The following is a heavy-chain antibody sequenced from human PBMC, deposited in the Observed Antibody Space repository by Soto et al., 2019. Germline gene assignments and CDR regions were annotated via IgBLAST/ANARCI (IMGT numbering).Heavy chain of an antibody. D-gene: IGHD3-10*02. CDR1: GGSISSYY. V-gene: IGHV4-4*08. Sequence: SETLSLTCTVSGGSISSYYWSWIRQPPGKGLEWIGYIYDSGSTNYNPSLKSRVTISVDTSKNQFSLKLSSVTAADTAVYYCARNYVKRWFDPWGQGTLVTVSS. CDR3: ARNYVKRWFDP. CDR2: IYDSGST. J-gene: IGHJ5*02.